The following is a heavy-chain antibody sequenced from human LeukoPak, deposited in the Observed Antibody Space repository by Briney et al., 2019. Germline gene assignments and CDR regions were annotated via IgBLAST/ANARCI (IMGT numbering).Heavy chain of an antibody. CDR3: ARVNWSYYGSGSYYNGDDAFDI. CDR1: GGSISSGSYY. Sequence: SQTLSLTCTVSGGSISSGSYYWSWIRQPAGKGLEWIGRIYTSGNTNYNPSLKSRVTISVDTSKNQFSLKLSSVTAADTAVYYCARVNWSYYGSGSYYNGDDAFDIWGQGTMVTVSS. J-gene: IGHJ3*02. D-gene: IGHD3-10*01. V-gene: IGHV4-61*02. CDR2: IYTSGNT.